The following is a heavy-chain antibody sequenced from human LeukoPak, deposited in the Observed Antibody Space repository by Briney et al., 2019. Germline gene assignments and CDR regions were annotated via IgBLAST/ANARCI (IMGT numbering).Heavy chain of an antibody. D-gene: IGHD3-10*01. CDR1: GGSISSYY. V-gene: IGHV4-59*01. Sequence: PSETLSLTCTVAGGSISSYYWSWIRQPPGKGLEFIGYVYKTGSANYNSSLRSRVSISIDTSKNQFSLKLSSVTAADTAVYYCARETMVRFDPWGQGTLVTVSS. J-gene: IGHJ5*02. CDR3: ARETMVRFDP. CDR2: VYKTGSA.